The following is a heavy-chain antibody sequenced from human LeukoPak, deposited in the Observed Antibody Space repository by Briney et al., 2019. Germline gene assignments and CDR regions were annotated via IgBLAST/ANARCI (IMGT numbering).Heavy chain of an antibody. CDR2: ISPYNGNI. Sequence: ASVKVSCKTSDYTFINYDITWVRQAPGQGLEWMGWISPYNGNINYAQNIQGRVTMTTDTSTSTAYMELRSLRFEDTAVYCARLTTPPYFYYDMDVWGQGTTVIVSS. J-gene: IGHJ6*02. D-gene: IGHD3-3*01. V-gene: IGHV1-18*01. CDR1: DYTFINYD. CDR3: ARLTTPPYFYYDMDV.